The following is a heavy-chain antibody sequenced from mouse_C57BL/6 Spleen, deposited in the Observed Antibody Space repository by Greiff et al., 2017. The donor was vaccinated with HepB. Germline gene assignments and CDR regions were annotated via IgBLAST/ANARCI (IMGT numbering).Heavy chain of an antibody. J-gene: IGHJ3*01. V-gene: IGHV1-50*01. CDR1: GYTFTSYW. D-gene: IGHD2-9*01. Sequence: QVQLQQPGAELVKPGASVKLSCKASGYTFTSYWMQWVKQRPGQGLEWIGEIDPSDSYTNYNQKFKGKATLTVDTSSSTAYMQLSSLTSEDSAVYYCARAAYYGYDWCAYWGQGTLVTVSA. CDR3: ARAAYYGYDWCAY. CDR2: IDPSDSYT.